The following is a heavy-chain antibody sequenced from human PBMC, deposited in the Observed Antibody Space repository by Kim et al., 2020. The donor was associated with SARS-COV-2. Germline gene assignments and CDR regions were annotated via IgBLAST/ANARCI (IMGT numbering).Heavy chain of an antibody. CDR1: GGSISSSSYY. CDR2: IYYSGST. J-gene: IGHJ2*01. Sequence: SETLSLTCTVSGGSISSSSYYWGWIRQPPGKGLEWIGSIYYSGSTYYNPSLKSQVTISVDTSKNQFSLKLSSVTAADTAVYYWARLPYGDYGNWYFDLWGRGTLVTVSS. V-gene: IGHV4-39*01. CDR3: ARLPYGDYGNWYFDL. D-gene: IGHD4-17*01.